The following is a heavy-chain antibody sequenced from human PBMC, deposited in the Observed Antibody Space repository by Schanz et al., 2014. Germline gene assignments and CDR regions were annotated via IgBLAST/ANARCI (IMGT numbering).Heavy chain of an antibody. V-gene: IGHV3-11*06. CDR1: GFSFSDYY. Sequence: QVHLLESGGGLVEPGGSLRLSCAASGFSFSDYYMSWIRQAPGKGLEWISFINTGSNYINYADSVKGRFTISRDSSKNTLYLQMNSLRPEDTAVYYCAKQHIVRGVIYLNWFDSWGQGTLVTDSS. CDR2: INTGSNYI. D-gene: IGHD3-10*01. CDR3: AKQHIVRGVIYLNWFDS. J-gene: IGHJ5*01.